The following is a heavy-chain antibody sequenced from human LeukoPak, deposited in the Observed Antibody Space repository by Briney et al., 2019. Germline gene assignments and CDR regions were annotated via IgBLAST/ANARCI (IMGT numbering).Heavy chain of an antibody. J-gene: IGHJ5*02. D-gene: IGHD6-19*01. CDR3: ARAAVAGWGCNWFDP. CDR2: ISSSGSTI. Sequence: GGSLRLSCAASGFTFSSYEMNWVRQAPGKGLEWVSYISSSGSTIYYADSVKGRFTISRDNAKNSLYLQMNSLRAEDTAVYYCARAAVAGWGCNWFDPWGQGTLVTVSS. CDR1: GFTFSSYE. V-gene: IGHV3-48*03.